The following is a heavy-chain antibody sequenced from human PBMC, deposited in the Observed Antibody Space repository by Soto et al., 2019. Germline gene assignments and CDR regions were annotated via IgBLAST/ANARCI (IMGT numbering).Heavy chain of an antibody. J-gene: IGHJ6*02. CDR1: EFTFSNYA. CDR2: ISYDGSHK. Sequence: QVQLVESGGDVVQPGRSLRLSCAASEFTFSNYAMHWVRQAPGKGLEWVAIISYDGSHKFYADSVKGRFTISRDNSKNTLFLQMNSLRAEDTAVYYCARDLSHCSGGTCYSFTGVDVCGQGTTVTVSS. CDR3: ARDLSHCSGGTCYSFTGVDV. D-gene: IGHD2-15*01. V-gene: IGHV3-30-3*01.